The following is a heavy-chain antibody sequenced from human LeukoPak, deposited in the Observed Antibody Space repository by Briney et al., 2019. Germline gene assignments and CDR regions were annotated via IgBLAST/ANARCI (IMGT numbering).Heavy chain of an antibody. D-gene: IGHD7-27*01. CDR1: GFTFSSYA. CDR3: AKGLTGGPYAFDI. Sequence: GGSLRLSCAASGFTFSSYAMSWVRQAPGKGLEWVSAISGSGGSTYYADSVKGRFTISRDNSKNTLYLQMNSLRAEDTAVYYYAKGLTGGPYAFDIWGQGTMVTVSS. V-gene: IGHV3-23*01. CDR2: ISGSGGST. J-gene: IGHJ3*02.